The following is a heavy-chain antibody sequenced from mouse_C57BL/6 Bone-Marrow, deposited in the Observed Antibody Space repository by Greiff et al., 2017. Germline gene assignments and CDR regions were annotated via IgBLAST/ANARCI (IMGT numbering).Heavy chain of an antibody. V-gene: IGHV1-42*01. CDR1: GYSFTGYY. Sequence: EVKLMESGPELVKPGASVKISCKASGYSFTGYYMNWVKQSPEKSLEWIGEINPSTGGTTYNQKFKAKATLTVDKSSSTAYMQLKSLTSEDSAVYYCAREDYYDYEAWFAYWGQGTLVTVSA. J-gene: IGHJ3*01. D-gene: IGHD2-4*01. CDR3: AREDYYDYEAWFAY. CDR2: INPSTGGT.